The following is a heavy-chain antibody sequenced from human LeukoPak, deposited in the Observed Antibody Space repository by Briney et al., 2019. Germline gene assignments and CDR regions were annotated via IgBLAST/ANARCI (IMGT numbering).Heavy chain of an antibody. Sequence: SQTLSLTCTVSGGSISSGGYYWSWIRQHPGKGLEWIGYIYYSGSTYYNPSLKSRVTISVDTSKNQFSLKLSPVTAADTAVYYCARGGRGKSGFDYWGQGTLVTVSS. CDR1: GGSISSGGYY. J-gene: IGHJ4*02. CDR2: IYYSGST. CDR3: ARGGRGKSGFDY. D-gene: IGHD2-15*01. V-gene: IGHV4-31*03.